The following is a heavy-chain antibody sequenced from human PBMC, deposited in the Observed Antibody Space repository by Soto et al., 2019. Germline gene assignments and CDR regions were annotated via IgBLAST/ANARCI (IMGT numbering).Heavy chain of an antibody. CDR1: GLTVSSTY. Sequence: GSPSLSSAPSGLTVSSTYRSWVSQAPGKGLEWVSVLYIGGSTSYADSVKGRFTISRDNSSNTLYLQMNSLRAEDTAVYYCVREPTVTMMGAFDIWGQGTM. D-gene: IGHD4-17*01. CDR2: LYIGGST. J-gene: IGHJ3*02. CDR3: VREPTVTMMGAFDI. V-gene: IGHV3-53*01.